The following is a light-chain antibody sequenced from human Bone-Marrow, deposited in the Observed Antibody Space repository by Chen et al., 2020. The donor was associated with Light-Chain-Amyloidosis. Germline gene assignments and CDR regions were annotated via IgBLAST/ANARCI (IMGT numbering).Light chain of an antibody. CDR1: NIGSTS. Sequence: SYVLTQPSSVSVAPGQTATIACGGNNIGSTSVHWYQQTPGQAPLLVVYDDSDRPSVSPERFAGSNSGNTAPLTISRVEAGDEADYYCQVWDRSSDRPVFGGGTKLTVL. CDR3: QVWDRSSDRPV. V-gene: IGLV3-21*02. CDR2: DDS. J-gene: IGLJ3*02.